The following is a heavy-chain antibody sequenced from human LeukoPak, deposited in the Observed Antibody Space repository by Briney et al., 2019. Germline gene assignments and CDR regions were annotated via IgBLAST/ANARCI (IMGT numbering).Heavy chain of an antibody. V-gene: IGHV1-18*01. CDR3: ARDGDSGSYYY. Sequence: IGWISAYNGNTNYAQKLQGRVTMTTDTSTSTAYMELRSLRSDDTAVYYCARDGDSGSYYYWGQGTLVTVSS. J-gene: IGHJ4*02. CDR2: ISAYNGNT. D-gene: IGHD1-26*01.